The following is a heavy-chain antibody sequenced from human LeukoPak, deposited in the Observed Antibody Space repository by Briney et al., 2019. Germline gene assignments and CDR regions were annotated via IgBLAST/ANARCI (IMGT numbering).Heavy chain of an antibody. CDR2: ISSSGMYI. D-gene: IGHD5-24*01. J-gene: IGHJ4*02. Sequence: GGSLRLSCAASGFSFSSYSITWVRQAPGKGLEWASSISSSGMYIYYADTMKGRFTISRDNAKNSASLQMTSLGAADTAVYYCAREGRAEIDYWGQGTLVTVSS. V-gene: IGHV3-21*01. CDR3: AREGRAEIDY. CDR1: GFSFSSYS.